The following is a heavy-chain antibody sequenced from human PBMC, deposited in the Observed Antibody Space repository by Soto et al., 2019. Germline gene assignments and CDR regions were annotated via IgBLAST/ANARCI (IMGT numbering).Heavy chain of an antibody. V-gene: IGHV5-51*01. CDR1: GYSFTSDW. CDR3: ARHTGYSYGPDYYYYYMDV. Sequence: GESLKISCKGSGYSFTSDWIGWVRQMPGKGLEWMGIIYPGDSDTRYSPSFQGQVTISADKSISTAYLQWSSLKASDTAMYYCARHTGYSYGPDYYYYYMDVWGKGTTVTVSS. CDR2: IYPGDSDT. D-gene: IGHD5-18*01. J-gene: IGHJ6*03.